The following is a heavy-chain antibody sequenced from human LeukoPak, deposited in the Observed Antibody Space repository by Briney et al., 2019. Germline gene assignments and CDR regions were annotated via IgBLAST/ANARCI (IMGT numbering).Heavy chain of an antibody. CDR3: ARSTAGFDY. CDR1: GFSFGSYW. Sequence: GSLRLSCAASGFSFGSYWIAWVRQAPGKGLEWVANIKEDGSEKYYVDSVKGRFTISRDNAKNSLSLQMSSLRAEDTAVYYCARSTAGFDYWGQGTLVTVSS. D-gene: IGHD1-1*01. J-gene: IGHJ4*02. V-gene: IGHV3-7*01. CDR2: IKEDGSEK.